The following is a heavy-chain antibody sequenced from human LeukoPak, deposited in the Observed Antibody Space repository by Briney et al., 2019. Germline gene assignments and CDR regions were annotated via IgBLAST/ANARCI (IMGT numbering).Heavy chain of an antibody. D-gene: IGHD1-26*01. J-gene: IGHJ3*02. Sequence: SETLSLTCTVSRGSISSGDYYWSWIRQPPGKGLEWIGYIYYSGSTYYNPSLKSRVTISVDTSKNQFSLKLSSVTAADTAVYYCARVVGATLWAFDIWGQGTMVTVSS. CDR2: IYYSGST. CDR1: RGSISSGDYY. V-gene: IGHV4-30-4*08. CDR3: ARVVGATLWAFDI.